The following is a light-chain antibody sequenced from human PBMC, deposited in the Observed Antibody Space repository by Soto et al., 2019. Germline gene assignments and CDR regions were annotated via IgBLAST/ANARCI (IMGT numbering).Light chain of an antibody. V-gene: IGKV3-15*01. Sequence: EIVMTQSPATLSVSPGERATLSCRASQSVSSNLAWYQQKPGQAPRLLIYGASTRATGIPARFSGSGSGTESTLTISSLQSEDFAVYYCQQYNNWPRTFGQGTKVDIK. CDR1: QSVSSN. CDR3: QQYNNWPRT. CDR2: GAS. J-gene: IGKJ1*01.